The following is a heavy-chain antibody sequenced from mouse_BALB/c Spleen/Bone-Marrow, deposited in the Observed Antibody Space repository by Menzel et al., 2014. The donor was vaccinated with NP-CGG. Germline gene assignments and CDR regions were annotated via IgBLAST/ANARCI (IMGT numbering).Heavy chain of an antibody. V-gene: IGHV3-2*02. D-gene: IGHD2-4*01. Sequence: EVQLQESGPGLVKPSQSLPLTCTVTGYSITSDYAWNWIRQFPGNKLEWMGYITYGDNTNYNPSLKSRISITRDASKNQFFLQLNSVTTEDTATYYCARSTMRSAMDYWGQGTSVTVSS. CDR2: ITYGDNT. J-gene: IGHJ4*01. CDR1: GYSITSDYA. CDR3: ARSTMRSAMDY.